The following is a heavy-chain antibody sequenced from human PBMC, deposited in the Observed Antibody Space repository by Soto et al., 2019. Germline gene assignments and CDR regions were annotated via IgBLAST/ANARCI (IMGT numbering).Heavy chain of an antibody. D-gene: IGHD6-13*01. Sequence: GGSLRLSCAASGFTFSSYGMHWVRQAPGKGLEWVAAISYDGRNTYYADSVQGRFAISRDNSKNTMYLQMNSLRVEDTAVYYCARDLAAAGPIWGQGTLVTVS. V-gene: IGHV3-33*01. CDR3: ARDLAAAGPI. CDR2: ISYDGRNT. CDR1: GFTFSSYG. J-gene: IGHJ4*02.